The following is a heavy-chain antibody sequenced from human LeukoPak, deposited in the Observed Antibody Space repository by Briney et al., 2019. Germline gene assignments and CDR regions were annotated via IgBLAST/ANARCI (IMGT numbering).Heavy chain of an antibody. CDR1: GGTFISYA. CDR2: IIPIFGTA. CDR3: ARGVVTDYYYGMDV. Sequence: SVKVSCKASGGTFISYAISWVRQAPGQGLEWMGGIIPIFGTANYAQKFQGRVTIIADESTSTAYMELSSLRSEDTAVYYCARGVVTDYYYGMDVWGQGTTVTVSS. J-gene: IGHJ6*02. D-gene: IGHD2-21*02. V-gene: IGHV1-69*13.